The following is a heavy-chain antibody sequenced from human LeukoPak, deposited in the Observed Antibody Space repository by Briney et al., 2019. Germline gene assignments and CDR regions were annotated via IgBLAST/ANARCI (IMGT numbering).Heavy chain of an antibody. CDR2: INPNSGGT. V-gene: IGHV1-2*02. Sequence: SVKVSCKASGYTFTGYYMHWLRQAPGQGLEWMGWINPNSGGTNYAQKFQGRVTMTRDTSISTAYMELSRLRSDDTAVYYCARDGVGYYDSSGYYYFQHWGQGTLVTVSS. CDR3: ARDGVGYYDSSGYYYFQH. D-gene: IGHD3-22*01. J-gene: IGHJ1*01. CDR1: GYTFTGYY.